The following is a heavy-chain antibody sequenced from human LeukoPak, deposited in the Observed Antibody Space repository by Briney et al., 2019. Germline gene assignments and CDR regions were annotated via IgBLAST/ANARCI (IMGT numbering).Heavy chain of an antibody. Sequence: GGSLSLSCIVSGYTFSSYWLSWIRRPPGKGPEWVANTNPDGSDKYYVDSVKGRFTISRDNAKNTLYLQMNSLRIEDTSVYYGVRGGSWDSDYWGQGTPVTVSS. CDR2: TNPDGSDK. CDR3: VRGGSWDSDY. CDR1: GYTFSSYW. J-gene: IGHJ4*02. V-gene: IGHV3-7*04. D-gene: IGHD1-26*01.